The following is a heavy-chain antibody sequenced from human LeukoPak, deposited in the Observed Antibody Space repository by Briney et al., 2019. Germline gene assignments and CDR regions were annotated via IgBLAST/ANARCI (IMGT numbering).Heavy chain of an antibody. V-gene: IGHV3-11*01. CDR2: ISGSGPTI. J-gene: IGHJ4*02. Sequence: GGSLRLSCGASGFTVSGNYMSWVRQAPGKGLEWVSYISGSGPTIFYADSVKGRFTISRDNAKNSLYLQMNSLRAEDTAVYYCARDFCSGGSCHEDYWGQGTLVTVSS. CDR1: GFTVSGNY. D-gene: IGHD2-15*01. CDR3: ARDFCSGGSCHEDY.